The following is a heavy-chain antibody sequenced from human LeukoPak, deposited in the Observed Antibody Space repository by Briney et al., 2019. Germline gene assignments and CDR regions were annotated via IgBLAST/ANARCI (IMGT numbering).Heavy chain of an antibody. J-gene: IGHJ4*02. CDR3: AILSLSKPLWGSYRYDDY. Sequence: PSETLSLTCTVSGGSISSGGYYWSWIRQHPGKGLEWIGYIYYSGSTYYNPSLKSRVTISVDTSKNQFSLKLSSVTAADTAVYYYAILSLSKPLWGSYRYDDYWGQGTLVTVSS. CDR1: GGSISSGGYY. V-gene: IGHV4-31*03. CDR2: IYYSGST. D-gene: IGHD3-16*02.